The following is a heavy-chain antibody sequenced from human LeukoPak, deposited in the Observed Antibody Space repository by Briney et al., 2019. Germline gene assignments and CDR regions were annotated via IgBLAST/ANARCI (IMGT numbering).Heavy chain of an antibody. CDR3: ARDIRLTLTAYFFYYYGMDV. J-gene: IGHJ6*02. D-gene: IGHD2-21*02. CDR1: GFTFSNYA. V-gene: IGHV3-30-3*01. Sequence: PGGSLRLSCAASGFTFSNYAMHWVRQAPGKGLEWVAVISYDGGNEYYADSVKGRFTISRDNSKNTVYLQMNSLRAEDTAVYYCARDIRLTLTAYFFYYYGMDVWGQGTTVTVSS. CDR2: ISYDGGNE.